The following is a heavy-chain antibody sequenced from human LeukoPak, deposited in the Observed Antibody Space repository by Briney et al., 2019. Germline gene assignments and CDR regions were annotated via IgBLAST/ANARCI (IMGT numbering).Heavy chain of an antibody. CDR3: ARRYSSSWYYFDY. D-gene: IGHD6-13*01. CDR1: GXXFSSYG. J-gene: IGHJ4*02. Sequence: GGSLRLSCAASGXXFSSYGMHWVRQAPGKGLEWVAVIWYDGSNKYYADSVKGRFTISRDNSKNTLYLQMNSLRAEDTAVYYCARRYSSSWYYFDYWGQGTLVTVSS. CDR2: IWYDGSNK. V-gene: IGHV3-33*01.